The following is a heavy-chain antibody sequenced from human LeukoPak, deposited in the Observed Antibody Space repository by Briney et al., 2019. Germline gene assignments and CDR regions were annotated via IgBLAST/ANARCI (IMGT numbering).Heavy chain of an antibody. CDR2: IWYDGSNK. CDR3: ARDPSRPYSSSWLDY. D-gene: IGHD6-13*01. V-gene: IGHV3-33*01. CDR1: GFTFSSYG. J-gene: IGHJ4*02. Sequence: GGSLRLSCAASGFTFSSYGMHWVRQAPGKGLEWVAVIWYDGSNKYYADSVKGRFTISRDNSKNTLYLQMNSLRAEDTAVYYCARDPSRPYSSSWLDYWGQGTLVTVSP.